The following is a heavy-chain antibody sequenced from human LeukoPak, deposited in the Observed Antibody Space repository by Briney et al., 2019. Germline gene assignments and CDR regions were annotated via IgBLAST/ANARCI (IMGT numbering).Heavy chain of an antibody. CDR3: ARGRGLTLSYHYFAY. V-gene: IGHV3-48*02. Sequence: GSLRLSCAASGFTFSPVRMNWVRQAPGRGLEWVSYISSCSSTTYYADCVKGRFTISRDNAKNSLYLQVNSLRDEDTAVYYCARGRGLTLSYHYFAYWGQGTLVTVSS. CDR2: ISSCSSTT. D-gene: IGHD3-10*01. J-gene: IGHJ4*02. CDR1: GFTFSPVR.